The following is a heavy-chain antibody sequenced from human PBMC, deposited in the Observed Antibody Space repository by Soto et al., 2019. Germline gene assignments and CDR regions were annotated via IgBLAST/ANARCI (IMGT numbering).Heavy chain of an antibody. J-gene: IGHJ6*02. V-gene: IGHV4-34*01. D-gene: IGHD2-21*02. Sequence: SETISLTCAVYGRSLSGYYWTWIRQSPGKGLEWIGQISYSGSTNYNPSLKSRVFISIGTSNNQFFLELTSVTAADTAVYYCARGLWGYCGTDCYPLDVWGQGTTVT. CDR3: ARGLWGYCGTDCYPLDV. CDR1: GRSLSGYY. CDR2: ISYSGST.